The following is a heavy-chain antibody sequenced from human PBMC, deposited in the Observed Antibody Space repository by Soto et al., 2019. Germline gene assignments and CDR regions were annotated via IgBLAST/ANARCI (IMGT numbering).Heavy chain of an antibody. V-gene: IGHV3-23*01. D-gene: IGHD5-12*01. CDR1: GFTFSGFA. Sequence: EVQLLESGGGLVQPGGSLRLSCAASGFTFSGFAMNWVRQPPGKGLEWVSSVDYTGSYIFYAASVKGRFTISRDNSKNMVYLELNSLRAEDTAVYYCAKRSGGFSEFDYWGQGTLVIVSS. CDR3: AKRSGGFSEFDY. J-gene: IGHJ4*02. CDR2: VDYTGSYI.